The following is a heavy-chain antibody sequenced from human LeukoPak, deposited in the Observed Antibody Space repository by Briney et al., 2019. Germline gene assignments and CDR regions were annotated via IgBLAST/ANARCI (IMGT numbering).Heavy chain of an antibody. Sequence: KASETLSLTCAVSGVSISSSNWWSWVRQPPGKGLEWIGEIYHSGNTYYTPSLKSRVTISVDTSRNQFSLKLSSVTAADTAVYYCARVVPAAIKGQYYYYYYYMDVWGKGTTVTVSS. CDR1: GVSISSSNW. D-gene: IGHD2-2*02. J-gene: IGHJ6*03. V-gene: IGHV4-4*02. CDR2: IYHSGNT. CDR3: ARVVPAAIKGQYYYYYYYMDV.